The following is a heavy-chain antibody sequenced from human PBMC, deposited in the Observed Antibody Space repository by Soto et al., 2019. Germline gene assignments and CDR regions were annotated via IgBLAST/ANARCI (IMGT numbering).Heavy chain of an antibody. V-gene: IGHV1-69*02. CDR1: GGTFSSYT. CDR3: ATRYCSSTSCPALRTYYYYGMDV. CDR2: IIPILGIA. J-gene: IGHJ6*02. D-gene: IGHD2-2*01. Sequence: QVQLVQSGAEVKKPGSSVKVSCKASGGTFSSYTISWVRQAPGQGLEWMGRIIPILGIANYAQKFQGRFTITADKSTSTAYMELSSLRSEDTAVYYCATRYCSSTSCPALRTYYYYGMDVWGQGTTVTVSS.